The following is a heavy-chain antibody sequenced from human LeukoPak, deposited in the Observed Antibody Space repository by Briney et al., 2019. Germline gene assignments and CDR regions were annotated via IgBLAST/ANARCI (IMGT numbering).Heavy chain of an antibody. CDR1: GGSFSGYY. CDR2: INHSGST. Sequence: PSETLSLTCAVYGGSFSGYYWSWIRQPPGKGLEWIGEINHSGSTNYNPSLKSRVTISVDTSKNQFSLKLSSVTAADTAVYYYARGAPRWFDPWGQGTLVTVSS. V-gene: IGHV4-34*01. J-gene: IGHJ5*02. CDR3: ARGAPRWFDP.